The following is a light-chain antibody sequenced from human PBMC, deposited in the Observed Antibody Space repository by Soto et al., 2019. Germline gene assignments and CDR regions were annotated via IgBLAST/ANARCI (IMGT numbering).Light chain of an antibody. CDR1: QTATSNY. J-gene: IGKJ3*01. V-gene: IGKV3-20*01. Sequence: EIVLTQSPGTLSSSPGKRATLSCRASQTATSNYLAWYQQKPGQAPRLLFFGASIRATGLPDRFSGGGSGTDFTLTISRLEPEDFAVYYCQQSYSTPFTFGPGTKVDIK. CDR2: GAS. CDR3: QQSYSTPFT.